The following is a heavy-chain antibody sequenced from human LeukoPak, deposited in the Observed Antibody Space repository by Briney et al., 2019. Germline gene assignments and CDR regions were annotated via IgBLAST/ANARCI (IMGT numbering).Heavy chain of an antibody. D-gene: IGHD4-17*01. Sequence: PSGTLFLTCSVSGGSISNSRGYYWGWIRQPPGKGLESIGIVYFSGSTYYSPSLESRVAISVDTSKSQFSLKLTSVTAADTAVYYCARLRSGGDYATIDYWGQGTLVTVSS. CDR2: VYFSGST. V-gene: IGHV4-39*01. CDR3: ARLRSGGDYATIDY. J-gene: IGHJ4*02. CDR1: GGSISNSRGYY.